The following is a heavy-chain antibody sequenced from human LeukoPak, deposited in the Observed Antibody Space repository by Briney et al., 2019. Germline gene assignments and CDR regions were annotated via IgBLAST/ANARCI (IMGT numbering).Heavy chain of an antibody. D-gene: IGHD2-21*02. V-gene: IGHV5-51*01. CDR3: ARRGDSDFRID. CDR1: GYSFTSYW. J-gene: IGHJ4*02. CDR2: IYPGDSDT. Sequence: GESLQISCKGSGYSFTSYWIGWVRQMPGKGLEWMGIIYPGDSDTRYSPSFQGQVAISADKSISTAYLQWNSLEASDSAIYYCARRGDSDFRIDWGQGTLVTVSS.